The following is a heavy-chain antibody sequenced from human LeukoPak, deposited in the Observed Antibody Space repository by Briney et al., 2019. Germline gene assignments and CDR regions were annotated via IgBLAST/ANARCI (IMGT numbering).Heavy chain of an antibody. V-gene: IGHV1-2*02. D-gene: IGHD3-10*01. Sequence: ASVTVSCTSSGYTFTGYYMHWVRLAPAQGLERMGWINPNSGGTNYVQKFQGRVTMTRDTSISTAYMELSRLRSDDTAVYYCARDVGDYYGSGTYYGMDVWGQGTTVTVSS. CDR1: GYTFTGYY. CDR3: ARDVGDYYGSGTYYGMDV. J-gene: IGHJ6*02. CDR2: INPNSGGT.